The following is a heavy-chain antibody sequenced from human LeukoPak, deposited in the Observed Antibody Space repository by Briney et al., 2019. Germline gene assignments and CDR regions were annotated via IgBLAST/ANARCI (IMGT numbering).Heavy chain of an antibody. CDR2: LRYDGINK. J-gene: IGHJ3*02. Sequence: PGGSLRLSCAASGFIFSSYGMHWVRQAPGKGLEWVAFLRYDGINKFYADSVKGRFTISRDNSKNMLYLQMNSLRPEDTAVYYCAKDRLSEDAFDIWGQGTMVTVSS. V-gene: IGHV3-30*02. CDR3: AKDRLSEDAFDI. CDR1: GFIFSSYG.